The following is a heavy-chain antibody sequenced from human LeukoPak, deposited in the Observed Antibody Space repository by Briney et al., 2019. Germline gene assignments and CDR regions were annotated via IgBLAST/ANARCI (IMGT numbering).Heavy chain of an antibody. Sequence: GGSLRLSCTASGFTFSTYSMNWVRQAPGKGLEWVSYISSSSSTIYYADSVKGRFTISRDNAKNSLYLQMSSLRDEDTAVYYCARASFQRWLQLGGDWGQGTLVTASS. D-gene: IGHD5-24*01. V-gene: IGHV3-48*02. CDR3: ARASFQRWLQLGGD. J-gene: IGHJ4*02. CDR2: ISSSSSTI. CDR1: GFTFSTYS.